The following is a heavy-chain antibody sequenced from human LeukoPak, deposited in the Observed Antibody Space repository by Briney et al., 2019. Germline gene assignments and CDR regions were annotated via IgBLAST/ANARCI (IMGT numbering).Heavy chain of an antibody. Sequence: PGGSLRLSCAASGFTFSSYWMSWVRQAPGKGLEWVANIKQDGSEKYYVDSVKGRFTISRDNAKNSLYLQMNSLRAEDTAVYYCARIAAAGTAYNWFDPWGQGTLVTVSS. D-gene: IGHD6-13*01. CDR3: ARIAAAGTAYNWFDP. V-gene: IGHV3-7*01. CDR1: GFTFSSYW. CDR2: IKQDGSEK. J-gene: IGHJ5*02.